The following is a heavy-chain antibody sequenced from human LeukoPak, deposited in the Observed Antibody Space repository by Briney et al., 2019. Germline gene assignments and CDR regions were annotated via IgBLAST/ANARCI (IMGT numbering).Heavy chain of an antibody. V-gene: IGHV1-8*03. D-gene: IGHD1-26*01. CDR2: VNPNSGNT. Sequence: ASVKVSCKASGYTFTSYDINWVRQATGQGLEWMGWVNPNSGNTGYAQKFQGRVTITRNTSISTAYMELSSLRSEDTAVYYCARGQEQWEPASYWGQGTLVTVSS. CDR3: ARGQEQWEPASY. J-gene: IGHJ4*02. CDR1: GYTFTSYD.